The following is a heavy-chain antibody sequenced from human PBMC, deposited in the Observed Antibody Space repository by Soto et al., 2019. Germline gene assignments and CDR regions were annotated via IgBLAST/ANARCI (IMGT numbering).Heavy chain of an antibody. V-gene: IGHV3-23*01. J-gene: IGHJ4*02. CDR1: GFSFSTYA. CDR2: ISGIDGST. CDR3: AKANDGYYFGH. D-gene: IGHD1-1*01. Sequence: EVQLLESGGGLVQPGESLRLSCAASGFSFSTYAMYWVRQPPGKGLEWVSAISGIDGSTYYADSVKGRFTISRDDSKNTLFLQMNSLRAVDTAVYYCAKANDGYYFGHWGQGTLVTVSS.